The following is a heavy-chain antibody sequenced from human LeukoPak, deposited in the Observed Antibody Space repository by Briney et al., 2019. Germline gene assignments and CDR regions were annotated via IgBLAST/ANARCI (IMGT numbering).Heavy chain of an antibody. V-gene: IGHV3-74*01. D-gene: IGHD6-19*01. CDR2: INSDGSNT. CDR3: ARVRDISGHWGFLDY. CDR1: GFTFSSYW. J-gene: IGHJ4*02. Sequence: GGSLRLSCAASGFTFSSYWMHWVRQAPGKGLVWVSHINSDGSNTNYADSVKGRFTISRDNAKNTLYLQMNSLRAEDTAVFYCARVRDISGHWGFLDYWGQGTLVTVSS.